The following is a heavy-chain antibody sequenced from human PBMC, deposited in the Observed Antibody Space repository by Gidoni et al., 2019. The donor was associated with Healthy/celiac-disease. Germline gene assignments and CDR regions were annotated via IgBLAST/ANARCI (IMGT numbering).Heavy chain of an antibody. D-gene: IGHD6-13*01. J-gene: IGHJ4*02. CDR1: GFPFSSYS. Sequence: EVQLVASGGGLVQPGGSLSLSCAASGFPFSSYSMNWVRQAPGKGLEWVSYISSSSSTIYYADSVKGRFTISRDNAKNSLYLQMNSLRAEDTAVYYCARDYPAAAGRALFDYWGQGTLVTVSS. V-gene: IGHV3-48*01. CDR2: ISSSSSTI. CDR3: ARDYPAAAGRALFDY.